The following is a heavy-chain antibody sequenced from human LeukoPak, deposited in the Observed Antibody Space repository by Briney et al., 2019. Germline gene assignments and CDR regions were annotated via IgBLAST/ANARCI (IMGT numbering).Heavy chain of an antibody. Sequence: GGSLRLSCAASGLTFSTHRMHWVRQAPGKGLVWVSRINNEGSSTTYADSVKGRFTISRDNTKSMLYLEMKSLRVEDTAVYFCVRGDWYFESWGQGTLVTVSS. CDR3: VRGDWYFES. J-gene: IGHJ4*02. V-gene: IGHV3-74*01. D-gene: IGHD2-21*01. CDR1: GLTFSTHR. CDR2: INNEGSST.